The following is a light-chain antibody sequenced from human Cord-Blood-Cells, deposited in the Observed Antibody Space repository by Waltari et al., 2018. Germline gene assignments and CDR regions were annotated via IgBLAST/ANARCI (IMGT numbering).Light chain of an antibody. V-gene: IGKV1-39*01. Sequence: DIQMTQSPSSLSASVGDRVTITCRANQSISSYLNCYQQKQGKAPKLLTYTASSLQSWVPSXFSGIGSVTDFTLTISILQPEDFATYYCQQSYSTPFTFGQGTRLEIK. CDR2: TAS. CDR1: QSISSY. J-gene: IGKJ5*01. CDR3: QQSYSTPFT.